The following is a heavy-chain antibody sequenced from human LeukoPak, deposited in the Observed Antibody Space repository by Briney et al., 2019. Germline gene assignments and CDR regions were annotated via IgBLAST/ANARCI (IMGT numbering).Heavy chain of an antibody. D-gene: IGHD2-8*02. CDR2: ISGSGGST. CDR1: GFTFSSYG. J-gene: IGHJ6*03. V-gene: IGHV3-23*01. CDR3: AKDRSGGVDYYYYMDV. Sequence: SGGSLRLSCAASGFTFSSYGMSWVRQAPGKGLEWVSAISGSGGSTYYADSVKGRFTISRDNSKNTLYLQMNSLRAEDTAVYYCAKDRSGGVDYYYYMDVWGKGTTVTVSS.